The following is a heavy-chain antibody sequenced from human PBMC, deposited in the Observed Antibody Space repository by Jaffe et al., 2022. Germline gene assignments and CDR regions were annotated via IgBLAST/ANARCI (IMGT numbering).Heavy chain of an antibody. J-gene: IGHJ4*02. CDR2: ISSNGGST. D-gene: IGHD3-10*01. Sequence: EVQLVESGGGLVQPGGSLRLSCAASGFTFSSYAMHWVRQAPGKGLEYVSAISSNGGSTYYANSVKGRFTISRDNSKNTLYLQMGSLRAEDMAVYYCARAPWSSGSWYFDYWGQGTLVTVSS. CDR3: ARAPWSSGSWYFDY. V-gene: IGHV3-64*01. CDR1: GFTFSSYA.